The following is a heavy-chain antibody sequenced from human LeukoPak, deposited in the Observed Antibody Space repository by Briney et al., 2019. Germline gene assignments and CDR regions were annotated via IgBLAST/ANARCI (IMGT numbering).Heavy chain of an antibody. V-gene: IGHV3-7*01. CDR3: ARAYSETYGLGYYYMDV. D-gene: IGHD1-26*01. CDR1: GFTFSSYG. CDR2: IKQDGSEK. J-gene: IGHJ6*03. Sequence: GGSLRLSCAASGFTFSSYGMHWVRQAPGKGLEWVANIKQDGSEKYYVDPVKGRFTISRDNAKNSLFLQMNSLRAEDTAVYYCARAYSETYGLGYYYMDVWGKGTTVTISS.